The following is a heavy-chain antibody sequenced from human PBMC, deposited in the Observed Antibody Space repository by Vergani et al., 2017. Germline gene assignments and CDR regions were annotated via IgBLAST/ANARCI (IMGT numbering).Heavy chain of an antibody. D-gene: IGHD6-25*01. Sequence: QVQLVESGGGVVQPGRSLRLSCAASGFTLSSYAMHWVRQAPGKGLEWVAVISYDGSNTYYADSVKGRFTISRDNSKTTLYLQMNSLRSEDTAVYYGAREGRLLVDYWGQGTLVTVSS. J-gene: IGHJ4*02. CDR1: GFTLSSYA. CDR2: ISYDGSNT. V-gene: IGHV3-30-3*01. CDR3: AREGRLLVDY.